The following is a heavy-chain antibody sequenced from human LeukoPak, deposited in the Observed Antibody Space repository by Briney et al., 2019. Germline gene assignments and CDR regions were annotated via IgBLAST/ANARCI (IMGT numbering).Heavy chain of an antibody. J-gene: IGHJ4*02. CDR3: AKGGGDY. D-gene: IGHD3-3*01. CDR2: ISYDGSNK. CDR1: GFTFSSYD. Sequence: GGSLRLSCAASGFTFSSYDMHWVRQAPGQGLEWVAFISYDGSNKYYADTVKGRFTITRDNSKNTLYMQMNSLRTDDTAFYYCAKGGGDYGGEGIVVAVSA. V-gene: IGHV3-30*02.